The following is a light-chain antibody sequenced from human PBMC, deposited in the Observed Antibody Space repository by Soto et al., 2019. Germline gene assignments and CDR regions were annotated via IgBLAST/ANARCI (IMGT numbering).Light chain of an antibody. Sequence: QSVLTQPLSVSGAPGQRVTISCTGSSSNIGAGYDVHWYQQLPGTAPKLLIYGNSNRPSGVPDRFSGSKSGTSASLAITGLQAGDEADYYCQSYDSSLSGYVFGTGTKVTVL. V-gene: IGLV1-40*01. J-gene: IGLJ1*01. CDR3: QSYDSSLSGYV. CDR1: SSNIGAGYD. CDR2: GNS.